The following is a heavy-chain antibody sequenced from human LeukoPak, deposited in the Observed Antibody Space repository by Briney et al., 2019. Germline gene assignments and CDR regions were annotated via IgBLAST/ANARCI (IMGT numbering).Heavy chain of an antibody. CDR2: ISYDGSNK. Sequence: GGSLRLSCAASGFTFSSYAMHRVRQAPGKGLEWVAVISYDGSNKYYADSVKGRFTISRDNSKNTLYLQMNSLRAEDTAVYYCVSDSINPGDYYYMDVWGKGTTVTVSS. CDR3: VSDSINPGDYYYMDV. J-gene: IGHJ6*03. V-gene: IGHV3-30*04. D-gene: IGHD3-3*02. CDR1: GFTFSSYA.